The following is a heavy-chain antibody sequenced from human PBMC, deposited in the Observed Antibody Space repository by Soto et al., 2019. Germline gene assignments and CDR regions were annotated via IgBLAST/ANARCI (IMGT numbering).Heavy chain of an antibody. J-gene: IGHJ4*02. Sequence: GSGPTLVNPTETLTLTCTVSGFSLSNARMGVSWIRQPPGKALEWLAHIFSNDEKSYSTSLKSRLTISKDTSKSQVVLTMTNMDPVDTATYYCARMNLEHQPYPDYWGQGTLVTVSS. D-gene: IGHD3-3*01. CDR1: GFSLSNARMG. V-gene: IGHV2-26*01. CDR2: IFSNDEK. CDR3: ARMNLEHQPYPDY.